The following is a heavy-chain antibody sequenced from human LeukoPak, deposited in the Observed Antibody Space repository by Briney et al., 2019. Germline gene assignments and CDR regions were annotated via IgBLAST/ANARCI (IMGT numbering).Heavy chain of an antibody. CDR2: ISGRGGST. Sequence: GGSLRLSCAASGFFFGSYAMSWVRQAPGKGLEWVSAISGRGGSTYYADSVKGRFTISRDNSKNTLYLQMNSLRAEDTAVYYCAKDRGSGWPQFDYWGQGTLVTVSS. J-gene: IGHJ4*02. V-gene: IGHV3-23*01. CDR3: AKDRGSGWPQFDY. D-gene: IGHD6-19*01. CDR1: GFFFGSYA.